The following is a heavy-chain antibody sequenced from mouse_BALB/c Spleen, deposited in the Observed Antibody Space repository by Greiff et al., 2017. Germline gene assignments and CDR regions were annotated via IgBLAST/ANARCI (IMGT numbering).Heavy chain of an antibody. V-gene: IGHV5-6-3*01. CDR2: INSNGGST. CDR1: GFTFSSYG. Sequence: EVKLVESGGGLVQPGGSLKLSCAASGFTFSSYGMSWVRQTPDKRLELVATINSNGGSTYYPDSVKGRFTISRDNAKNTLYLQMSSLKSEDTAMYYCARSPGWGYFDVWGAGTTVTVSS. CDR3: ARSPGWGYFDV. J-gene: IGHJ1*01. D-gene: IGHD3-1*01.